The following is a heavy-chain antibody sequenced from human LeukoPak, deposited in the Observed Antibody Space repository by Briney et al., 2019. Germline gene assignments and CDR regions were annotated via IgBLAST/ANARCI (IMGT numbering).Heavy chain of an antibody. J-gene: IGHJ4*02. V-gene: IGHV1-46*01. D-gene: IGHD3-22*01. CDR3: ARGFHYFDSGDYQRPPPQDDFDY. CDR2: INPSGGSA. Sequence: ASVKVSCKASEYIFTSYYLHWVRQAPGQGLEWMGVINPSGGSANYAQRFQGRVTMTRDTSTTTIYMELSSLRSEDTAVYYCARGFHYFDSGDYQRPPPQDDFDYWGQGTLVTVSS. CDR1: EYIFTSYY.